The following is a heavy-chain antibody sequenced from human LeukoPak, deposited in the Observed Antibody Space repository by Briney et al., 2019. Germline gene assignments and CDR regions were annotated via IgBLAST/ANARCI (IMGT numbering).Heavy chain of an antibody. CDR1: GGTFSSYA. CDR2: IITIFGTA. Sequence: SVKVSCKASGGTFSSYAISWVRQAPGQGLEWTGGIITIFGTANYAQKFQGRVTITTDESTSTAYMELSSLRSEDTAVYYCARAEILTGYYPRYYFDYWGQGTLVTVSS. J-gene: IGHJ4*02. D-gene: IGHD3-9*01. V-gene: IGHV1-69*05. CDR3: ARAEILTGYYPRYYFDY.